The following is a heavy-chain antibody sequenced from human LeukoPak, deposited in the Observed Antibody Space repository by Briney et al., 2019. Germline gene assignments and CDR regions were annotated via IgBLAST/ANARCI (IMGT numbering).Heavy chain of an antibody. V-gene: IGHV4-59*08. CDR1: GGSISSYY. Sequence: MSSETLSLTCTVSGGSISSYYWSWIRQPPGKGLEWIGYIYYSGSTNYNPSLKSRVTISVDTSKNQFSLKLSSVTVADTAVYYCARLHSSGWYGWSEEREYYYYGMDVWGQGTTVTVSS. CDR2: IYYSGST. J-gene: IGHJ6*02. D-gene: IGHD6-19*01. CDR3: ARLHSSGWYGWSEEREYYYYGMDV.